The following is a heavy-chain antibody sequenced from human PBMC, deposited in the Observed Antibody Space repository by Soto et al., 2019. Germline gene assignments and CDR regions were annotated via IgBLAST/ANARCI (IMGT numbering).Heavy chain of an antibody. V-gene: IGHV3-23*01. J-gene: IGHJ3*02. CDR3: AKTGEQWLDDASDS. D-gene: IGHD6-19*01. CDR2: ISGSGGST. CDR1: GFTFSSYA. Sequence: EVQLLESGGGLVQPGGSLRLSCAASGFTFSSYAMSWVRQAPGKGLEWVSAISGSGGSTYYADSVKGRFTITRDNSKNRLYLQMNSLRAEDTAVYYCAKTGEQWLDDASDSRGQGTMVTVSS.